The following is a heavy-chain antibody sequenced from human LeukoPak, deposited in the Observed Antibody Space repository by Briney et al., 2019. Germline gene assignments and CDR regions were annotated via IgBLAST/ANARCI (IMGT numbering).Heavy chain of an antibody. J-gene: IGHJ5*02. D-gene: IGHD6-6*01. V-gene: IGHV4-38-2*02. CDR1: GYSISSGYY. CDR3: ARGGAARPDL. Sequence: SETLSLTCTVSGYSISSGYYWGWSRPPPGKGQEWIGSIYHSGSTYYNQSLKRRVTISGDTSKNQFSLKLSSVTAADTAMYYCARGGAARPDLWGQGGLVTVSS. CDR2: IYHSGST.